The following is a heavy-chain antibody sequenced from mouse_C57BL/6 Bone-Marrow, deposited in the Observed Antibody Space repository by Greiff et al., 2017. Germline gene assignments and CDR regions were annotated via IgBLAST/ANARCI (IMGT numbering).Heavy chain of an antibody. J-gene: IGHJ3*01. CDR2: IYPSDGET. V-gene: IGHV1-61*01. Sequence: QVQLQQPGAELVRPGSSVKLSCKASGYTFPSYWRDGVKQRPGKGLEWIGNIYPSDGETHSNQKFKDKATLTVDKSSSTAYMQLSSLTSEDSAVYYFARPYDYDSWYAYWGQGTLVTVSA. CDR1: GYTFPSYW. D-gene: IGHD2-4*01. CDR3: ARPYDYDSWYAY.